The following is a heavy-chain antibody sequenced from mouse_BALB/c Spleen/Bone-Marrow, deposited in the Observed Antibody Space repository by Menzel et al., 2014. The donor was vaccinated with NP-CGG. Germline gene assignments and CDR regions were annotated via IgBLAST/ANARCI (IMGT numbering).Heavy chain of an antibody. D-gene: IGHD2-4*01. CDR2: IYPGDGDT. CDR1: GYAFSSFW. J-gene: IGHJ2*01. CDR3: ARDDFGSDY. V-gene: IGHV1-80*01. Sequence: VKLQESGAELVRPGSSVKISCKASGYAFSSFWMNWMKQRPGQGPEWIGQIYPGDGDTNYNGKFKGKATLTADMSSSTAYIQLSGLTSEDSGVYFCARDDFGSDYWGQGTTLTVSS.